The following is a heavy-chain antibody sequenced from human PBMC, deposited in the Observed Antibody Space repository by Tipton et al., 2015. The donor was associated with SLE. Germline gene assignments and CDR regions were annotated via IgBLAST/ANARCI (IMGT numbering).Heavy chain of an antibody. Sequence: TLSLTCTVSGGSISSYYWSWIRQPPGKGLEWIGYIYYSGSTNYNPSLKSRVTISVDTSKNQFSLKLSSVTAADTAVYYCARATRTGYTEFDYWGQGTLVTVSS. D-gene: IGHD3/OR15-3a*01. J-gene: IGHJ4*01. CDR2: IYYSGST. CDR3: ARATRTGYTEFDY. CDR1: GGSISSYY. V-gene: IGHV4-59*01.